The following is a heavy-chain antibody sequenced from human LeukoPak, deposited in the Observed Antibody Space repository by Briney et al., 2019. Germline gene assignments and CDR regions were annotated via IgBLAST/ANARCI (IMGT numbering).Heavy chain of an antibody. D-gene: IGHD4-11*01. Sequence: PSETLSLTCTVSGGSISRGDYYWSWIRQPPGKGLEWIGYIYYSGSTNYNPSLKSRVTISVDTSKNQFSLKLSSVTAADTAVYYCARDRVRGNSNPYFDYWGQGTLVTVSS. V-gene: IGHV4-61*08. CDR3: ARDRVRGNSNPYFDY. CDR1: GGSISRGDYY. J-gene: IGHJ4*02. CDR2: IYYSGST.